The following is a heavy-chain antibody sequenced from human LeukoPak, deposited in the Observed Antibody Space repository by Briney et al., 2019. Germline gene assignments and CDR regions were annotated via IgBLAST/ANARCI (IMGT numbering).Heavy chain of an antibody. D-gene: IGHD2-2*01. J-gene: IGHJ5*02. V-gene: IGHV4-31*03. Sequence: PSETLSLTCIVSGGSISSGGYYWSWIRQHPGKGLEWIGYIYYSGSTYYNPSLKSRVTISVDTSKNQFSLKLSSVTAADTAVYYCARQYCSSTSCYLPMWWFDPWGQGTLVTVSS. CDR1: GGSISSGGYY. CDR2: IYYSGST. CDR3: ARQYCSSTSCYLPMWWFDP.